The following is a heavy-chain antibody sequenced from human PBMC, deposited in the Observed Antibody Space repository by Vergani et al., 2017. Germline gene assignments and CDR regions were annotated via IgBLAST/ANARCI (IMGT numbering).Heavy chain of an antibody. J-gene: IGHJ1*01. CDR2: IRYDGTKR. Sequence: QVQLVESGGGVVQPGGSLRLSCIASGFTFRIYGMHWVRQAPGKGLEWVAFIRYDGTKRFYRDSVKGRFTISRDNSQTTVFLQMNSLRADDSAVYYCTKAGQYDSDNFHDSWGQGALVTVAS. D-gene: IGHD3-22*01. V-gene: IGHV3-30*02. CDR1: GFTFRIYG. CDR3: TKAGQYDSDNFHDS.